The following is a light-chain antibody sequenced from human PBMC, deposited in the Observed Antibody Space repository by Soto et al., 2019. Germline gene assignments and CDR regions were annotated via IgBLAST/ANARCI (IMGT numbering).Light chain of an antibody. J-gene: IGKJ1*01. CDR3: QQNNSYPWT. CDR2: KAS. Sequence: DIQMTQSPSTLSASVGDRVTITCRASQSISSWLAWYQQKPGKAPKLLIYKASSLEIGVPSRFSRSGSGTAFTLPISRLQPDDFATYYCQQNNSYPWTFGQGTKVEIK. V-gene: IGKV1-5*03. CDR1: QSISSW.